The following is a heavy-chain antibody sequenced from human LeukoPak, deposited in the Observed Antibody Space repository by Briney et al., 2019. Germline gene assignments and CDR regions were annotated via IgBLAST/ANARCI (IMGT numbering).Heavy chain of an antibody. Sequence: SETLSLTCTVSGDSITGYYWGWIRQPPGKGLEWIGNIYYTGNTYYNASLKSRVTISVDTSKNQFSLKLSSVTAADTAVYYCARGPGYSSTTDAFEIWGQGTMVTVSS. V-gene: IGHV4-39*07. D-gene: IGHD6-13*01. CDR3: ARGPGYSSTTDAFEI. J-gene: IGHJ3*02. CDR2: IYYTGNT. CDR1: GDSITGYY.